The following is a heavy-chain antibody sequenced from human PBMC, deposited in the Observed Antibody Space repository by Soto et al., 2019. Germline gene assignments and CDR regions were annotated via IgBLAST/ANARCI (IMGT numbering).Heavy chain of an antibody. CDR3: ARERDGSSWSSAESLQY. Sequence: ASVKVSCKASGYIFSNYGISWVRQAPGQGLEGMGWISTYNANTYYAQKFQGRVTMTTDTSTSTAYMELRSLRSDDTAVFYCARERDGSSWSSAESLQYWGQGTLVTVSS. D-gene: IGHD6-13*01. CDR2: ISTYNANT. J-gene: IGHJ1*01. V-gene: IGHV1-18*01. CDR1: GYIFSNYG.